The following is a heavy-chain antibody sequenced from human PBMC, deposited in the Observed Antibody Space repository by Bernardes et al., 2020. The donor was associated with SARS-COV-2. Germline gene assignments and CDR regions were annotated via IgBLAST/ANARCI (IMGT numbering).Heavy chain of an antibody. J-gene: IGHJ3*02. Sequence: LSLTCTVSGGSISSYYWSWIRQPPGKGLEWIGYIYYSGSTNYNPSLKSRVTISVDTSKNQFSLKLSSVTAADTAVYYCAREGCTNGVCYTGASDAFDIWGQGSLVTVSS. CDR1: GGSISSYY. CDR3: AREGCTNGVCYTGASDAFDI. CDR2: IYYSGST. D-gene: IGHD2-8*01. V-gene: IGHV4-59*01.